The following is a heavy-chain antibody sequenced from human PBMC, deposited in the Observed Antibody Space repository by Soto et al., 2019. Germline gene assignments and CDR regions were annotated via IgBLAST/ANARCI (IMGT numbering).Heavy chain of an antibody. Sequence: QVQLVESGGDVVQPGRSLRLSCAASEFTFSNYAMHWVRQAPGQGPEWVAIISYDGSHKFYADSVKGRFTISRDNSKNTLCLQMNSLRAEDTAVYYCARDVSHCSGGTCYSFTWVDVWGQGTTVTVSS. D-gene: IGHD2-15*01. CDR2: ISYDGSHK. CDR1: EFTFSNYA. J-gene: IGHJ6*02. V-gene: IGHV3-30-3*01. CDR3: ARDVSHCSGGTCYSFTWVDV.